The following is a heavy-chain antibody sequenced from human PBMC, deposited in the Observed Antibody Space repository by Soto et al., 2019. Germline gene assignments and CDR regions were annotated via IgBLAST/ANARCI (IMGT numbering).Heavy chain of an antibody. J-gene: IGHJ5*02. CDR1: GYTFTGYY. V-gene: IGHV1-2*04. CDR2: INPNSGDT. D-gene: IGHD6-19*01. Sequence: GXSVKVSCKASGYTFTGYYMHWVRQAPGQGLEWMGWINPNSGDTNYAQKFQGWVTMTRDTSINTAYMELSRLRIDDTAVYYCAKGVHSIPVVGGGGDWFDPWGQGTLVTVSS. CDR3: AKGVHSIPVVGGGGDWFDP.